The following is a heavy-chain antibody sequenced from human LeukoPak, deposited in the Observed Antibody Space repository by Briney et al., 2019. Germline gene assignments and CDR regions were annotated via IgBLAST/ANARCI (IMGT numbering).Heavy chain of an antibody. CDR2: ISSSGSTI. CDR1: GFTFSDYY. J-gene: IGHJ6*02. V-gene: IGHV3-11*01. D-gene: IGHD5-24*01. CDR3: ARLPHPEGPHEIYYYYGMDV. Sequence: PGGSLRLSCAASGFTFSDYYMSWIRQAPGKGLEWVSYISSSGSTIYYADSVKGRFTISRDNAKNSLYLQMNSLRAEDTAVYYCARLPHPEGPHEIYYYYGMDVWGQGTTVTVSS.